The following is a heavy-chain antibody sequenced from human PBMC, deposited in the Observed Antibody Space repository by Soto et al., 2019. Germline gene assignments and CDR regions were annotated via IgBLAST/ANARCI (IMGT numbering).Heavy chain of an antibody. Sequence: GGSLRLSCAASGFTFSSYAMGWVRQAPGKGLEWVSAISGSGGSTYYADSVKGRFTISRDNSKNTLYLQMNSLRAEDTAVYYCAKVKVFWSGYYHDYWGQGTLVTVSS. V-gene: IGHV3-23*01. J-gene: IGHJ4*02. CDR1: GFTFSSYA. D-gene: IGHD3-3*01. CDR2: ISGSGGST. CDR3: AKVKVFWSGYYHDY.